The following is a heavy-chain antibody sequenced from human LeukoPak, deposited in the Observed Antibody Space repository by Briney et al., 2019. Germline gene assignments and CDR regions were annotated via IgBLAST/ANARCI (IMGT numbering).Heavy chain of an antibody. CDR1: GFTFSSYS. CDR3: ARFIRGYSYGAFDY. D-gene: IGHD5-18*01. J-gene: IGHJ4*02. CDR2: ISTSSSYI. V-gene: IGHV3-21*04. Sequence: GGSLRLSCTASGFTFSSYSMNWVRQAPGKGLEWVSSISTSSSYIYYADSVKGRFTISRDNARNSLYLQMNTLRAEDTALYYCARFIRGYSYGAFDYWGQGTLVTVSS.